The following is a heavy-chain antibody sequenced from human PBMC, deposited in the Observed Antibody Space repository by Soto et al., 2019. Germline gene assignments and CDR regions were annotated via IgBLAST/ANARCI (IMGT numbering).Heavy chain of an antibody. J-gene: IGHJ3*02. D-gene: IGHD6-19*01. V-gene: IGHV3-23*01. CDR3: AKDVIAVAGPDAFDI. CDR2: ISGSGGST. Sequence: GGSLRLSYAASGFTFSNYAMSWVRQAPGKGLEWVSAISGSGGSTYYADSVKGRFTISRDNSKNTLYLQMNSLRAEDTAVYSCAKDVIAVAGPDAFDIWGQGTMVTVSS. CDR1: GFTFSNYA.